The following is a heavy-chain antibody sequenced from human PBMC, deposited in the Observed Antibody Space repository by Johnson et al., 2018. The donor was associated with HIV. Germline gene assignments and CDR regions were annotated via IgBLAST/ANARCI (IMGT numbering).Heavy chain of an antibody. J-gene: IGHJ3*02. CDR2: ISYDGSNK. CDR1: GFTFSSFA. CDR3: ARERYGSKAIDGFDI. Sequence: QVQLVESGGGVVQPGRSLRLSCAASGFTFSSFAMHWVRQAPGKGLEWVAVISYDGSNKYYADSVKGRFTISRDNSKNTLYLQMNSLRAEDTAVYYWARERYGSKAIDGFDIWGQGTMVTVAS. D-gene: IGHD2-15*01. V-gene: IGHV3-30*04.